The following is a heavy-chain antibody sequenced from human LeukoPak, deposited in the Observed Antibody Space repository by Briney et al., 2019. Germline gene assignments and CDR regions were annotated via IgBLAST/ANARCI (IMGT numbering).Heavy chain of an antibody. D-gene: IGHD2-2*01. Sequence: PGGSLRLSCAASGFTVTTKSMAWVRQAPGRGLEWVSVFYSPGSTYYADSVHGRFTISRDNSLNTLFLQMNSLRVEDTAAYYCASARESCIGSTCYEYFHHWGQGTPLTVSS. CDR2: FYSPGST. J-gene: IGHJ1*01. CDR1: GFTVTTKS. V-gene: IGHV3-53*01. CDR3: ASARESCIGSTCYEYFHH.